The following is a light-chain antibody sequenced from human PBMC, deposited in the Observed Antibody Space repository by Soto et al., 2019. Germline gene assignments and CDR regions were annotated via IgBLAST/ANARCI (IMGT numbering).Light chain of an antibody. CDR1: QSLTTNY. Sequence: EIVLTQSPGTLSLSPGERVTLSCRASQSLTTNYLAWYQQKPGQAPRLLIYGASNRATGVPDRFSGSGSGIDFTLTITRLEPEDFAVYYCQHYGRSPLMYTFGQGTKLGVK. CDR3: QHYGRSPLMYT. CDR2: GAS. J-gene: IGKJ2*01. V-gene: IGKV3-20*01.